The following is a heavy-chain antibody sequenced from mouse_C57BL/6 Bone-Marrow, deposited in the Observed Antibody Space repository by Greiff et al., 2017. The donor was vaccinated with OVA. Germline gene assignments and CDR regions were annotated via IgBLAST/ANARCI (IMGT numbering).Heavy chain of an antibody. CDR3: AKGGYYGSSRDY. CDR1: GYAFTNYL. J-gene: IGHJ2*01. CDR2: INPGSGCT. Sequence: VQVVESGAKLVRPGTSVKVSCKASGYAFTNYLIEWVKQRPGQGLEWIGVINPGSGCTNYNEKFEGKATLTADKYSSTAYMQLSSLTSEDSAVYFCAKGGYYGSSRDYWGQGTTLTVSS. D-gene: IGHD1-1*01. V-gene: IGHV1-54*01.